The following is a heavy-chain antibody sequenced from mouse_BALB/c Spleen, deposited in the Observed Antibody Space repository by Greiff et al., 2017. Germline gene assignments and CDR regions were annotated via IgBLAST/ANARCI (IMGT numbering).Heavy chain of an antibody. CDR3: ARDYYGNYVDY. D-gene: IGHD2-1*01. CDR1: GFSLTSYG. V-gene: IGHV2-9*02. Sequence: VKLVESGPGLVAPSQSLSITCTVSGFSLTSYGVHWVRQPPGKGLEWLGVIWAGGSTNYNSALMSRLSISKDNSKSQVFLKMNSLQTDDTAMYYCARDYYGNYVDYWGQGTSVTVSS. J-gene: IGHJ4*01. CDR2: IWAGGST.